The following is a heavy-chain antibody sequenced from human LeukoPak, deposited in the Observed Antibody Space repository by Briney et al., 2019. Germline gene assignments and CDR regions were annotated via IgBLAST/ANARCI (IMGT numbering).Heavy chain of an antibody. J-gene: IGHJ4*02. D-gene: IGHD4-23*01. CDR3: ARVGVDYSGNILKYFFDY. V-gene: IGHV4-39*07. Sequence: SETLSLTCTVSGGSISTSRYYWAWIRQPPGKGLEWIGSIYHSGSTYYNPSLKSRVTISVDTSKNQFSLKLSPVIAADTAVYYCARVGVDYSGNILKYFFDYWGQGTLVTVSS. CDR2: IYHSGST. CDR1: GGSISTSRYY.